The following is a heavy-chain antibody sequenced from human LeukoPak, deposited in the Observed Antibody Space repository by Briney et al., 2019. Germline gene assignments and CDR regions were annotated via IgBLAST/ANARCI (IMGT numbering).Heavy chain of an antibody. V-gene: IGHV3-66*01. J-gene: IGHJ3*02. Sequence: GGPLRLSCAASGFTVSSNYMSWVRQAPGKGLEWVSVIYSGGSTYYADSVKGRFTISRDNSKNTLYLQMNSLRAEDTAVYYCARDSGGFDAFDIWGQGTMVTVSS. CDR1: GFTVSSNY. D-gene: IGHD2-15*01. CDR2: IYSGGST. CDR3: ARDSGGFDAFDI.